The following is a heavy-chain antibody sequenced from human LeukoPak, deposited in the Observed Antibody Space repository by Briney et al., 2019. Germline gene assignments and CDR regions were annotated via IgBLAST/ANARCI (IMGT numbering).Heavy chain of an antibody. Sequence: PSETLSLTSSVSGYSISSGFYWGWIRRPPGKELEWIGSIFHSGSTYYNPSLKSRVTISVDTSRNQFSLKLTSVTAADTAVYYCAKGDQLKNVYYFEHWGQGSPATVSS. CDR3: AKGDQLKNVYYFEH. D-gene: IGHD5-24*01. V-gene: IGHV4-38-2*02. CDR1: GYSISSGFY. CDR2: IFHSGST. J-gene: IGHJ4*02.